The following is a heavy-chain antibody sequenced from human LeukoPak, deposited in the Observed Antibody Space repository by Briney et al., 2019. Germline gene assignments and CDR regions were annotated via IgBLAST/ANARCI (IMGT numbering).Heavy chain of an antibody. CDR1: GGSISSGGYS. J-gene: IGHJ4*02. D-gene: IGHD2-15*01. V-gene: IGHV4-30-2*01. Sequence: SQTLSLTCAVSGGSISSGGYSWSWIRQPPGKGLEWIGYIYHSGSTYYNPSLKSRVTISVDRSKNQFSLKLSSVTAADTAAYYCARTVVVAATWLDYWGQGTLVTVSS. CDR2: IYHSGST. CDR3: ARTVVVAATWLDY.